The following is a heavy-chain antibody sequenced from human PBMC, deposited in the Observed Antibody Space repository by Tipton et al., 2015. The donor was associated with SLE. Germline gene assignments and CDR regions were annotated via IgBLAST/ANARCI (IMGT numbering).Heavy chain of an antibody. D-gene: IGHD2-8*01. CDR2: ISYDAYKK. V-gene: IGHV3-30*03. J-gene: IGHJ6*02. CDR1: EFTFSTYG. Sequence: SLRLSCAASEFTFSTYGMHWVRQAPGKGLEWVAVISYDAYKKYYADSVKGRFTTSRDNSKNTLYLQMNSLRAEDTALYYCARGMLTWRGAIVGVDVWGQGTTVNVSS. CDR3: ARGMLTWRGAIVGVDV.